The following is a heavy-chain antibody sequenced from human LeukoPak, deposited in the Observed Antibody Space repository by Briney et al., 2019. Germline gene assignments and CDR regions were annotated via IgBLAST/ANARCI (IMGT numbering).Heavy chain of an antibody. CDR3: ARHADSGFGELAFDY. J-gene: IGHJ4*02. CDR1: GGSISSSGYY. V-gene: IGHV4-39*01. D-gene: IGHD3-10*01. Sequence: SETLSLTCTVSGGSISSSGYYWGWIRQPPGKGLEWIGSIYYSGSTYYNPSLKSRVTISVDASKNQFSLKLTSVTAADTAVYYCARHADSGFGELAFDYWGQGTLVTVSS. CDR2: IYYSGST.